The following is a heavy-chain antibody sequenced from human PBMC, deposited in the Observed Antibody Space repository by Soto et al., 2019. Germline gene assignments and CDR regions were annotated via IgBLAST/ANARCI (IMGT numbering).Heavy chain of an antibody. Sequence: ASVKVSCKASGYTFTSYGISWVRQAPGQGLEWMGWISAYNGNTNYAQKLQGRVIMTTDTSTSTAYMELRSLRSDDTAVYYCARDPGLFSGIAAAGYFDYWGQGTLVTVSS. CDR2: ISAYNGNT. CDR1: GYTFTSYG. J-gene: IGHJ4*02. D-gene: IGHD6-13*01. CDR3: ARDPGLFSGIAAAGYFDY. V-gene: IGHV1-18*01.